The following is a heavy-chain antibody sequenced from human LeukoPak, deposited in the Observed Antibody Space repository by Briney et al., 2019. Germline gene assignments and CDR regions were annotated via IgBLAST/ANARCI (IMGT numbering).Heavy chain of an antibody. CDR2: ISSSGSTI. J-gene: IGHJ3*02. V-gene: IGHV3-11*01. Sequence: GGSLRLSCAASGFTFSDYYMSWIRQAPGKGLEWVSYISSSGSTIYYADSVEGRFTISRDNAKNSLYLQMNSLRAEDTAVYYCASRVVVVRAYGAFDIWGQGTMVTVSS. CDR3: ASRVVVVRAYGAFDI. D-gene: IGHD2-15*01. CDR1: GFTFSDYY.